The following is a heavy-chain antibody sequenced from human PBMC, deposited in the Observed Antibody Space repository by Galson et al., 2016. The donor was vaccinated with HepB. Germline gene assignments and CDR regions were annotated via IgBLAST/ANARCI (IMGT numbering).Heavy chain of an antibody. Sequence: SLRLSCAASGFSFSIYVMSWVRQAPGKGLERVSTIDENSGEIRYADSVEGRFTISRDNPGNTLFLQMNSLRVEDTAVYYCAKKRMPPVAGNNYFGSWGQGTLVIVSS. CDR3: AKKRMPPVAGNNYFGS. V-gene: IGHV3-23*01. CDR2: IDENSGEI. J-gene: IGHJ1*01. D-gene: IGHD6-19*01. CDR1: GFSFSIYV.